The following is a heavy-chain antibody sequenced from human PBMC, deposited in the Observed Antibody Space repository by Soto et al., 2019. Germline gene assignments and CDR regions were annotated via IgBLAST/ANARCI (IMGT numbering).Heavy chain of an antibody. CDR1: GFTFDDYT. CDR2: ISWDGGST. V-gene: IGHV3-43*01. Sequence: GGSLRLSCAASGFTFDDYTMHWVRQAPGKGLEWDSLISWDGGSTYYADSVKGRFTISRDNSKNSLYLQMNSLRTEDSALYYCAKETGDPQYFDYWGQGTLVTVSS. D-gene: IGHD7-27*01. J-gene: IGHJ4*02. CDR3: AKETGDPQYFDY.